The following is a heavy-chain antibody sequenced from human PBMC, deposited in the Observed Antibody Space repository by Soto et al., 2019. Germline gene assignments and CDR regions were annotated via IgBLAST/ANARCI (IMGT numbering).Heavy chain of an antibody. D-gene: IGHD6-13*01. CDR2: ISGSGGST. V-gene: IGHV3-23*01. CDR1: VFTFSSYA. Sequence: WWSLRLSCSASVFTFSSYAMSWCRQAPGKGLEWVSAISGSGGSTYYADSVKGRFTISRDNSKNTLYLQMNSLRAEDTAVYYCAKDHGIAADGYFDYWGQGTLVTVSS. CDR3: AKDHGIAADGYFDY. J-gene: IGHJ4*02.